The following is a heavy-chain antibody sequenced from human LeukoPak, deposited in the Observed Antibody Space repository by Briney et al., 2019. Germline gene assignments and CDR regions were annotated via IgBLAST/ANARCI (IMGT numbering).Heavy chain of an antibody. CDR2: IYYSGST. CDR3: ARAPGYSYGLSPGLLYYYMDV. Sequence: SETLSLTCTVSGGSISSYYWSWIRQPPGKGVEWIGYIYYSGSTNYNPSLKSRVTISVDTSKNQFSLKLSSVTAADTAVYYCARAPGYSYGLSPGLLYYYMDVWGKGTTVTVSS. CDR1: GGSISSYY. J-gene: IGHJ6*03. V-gene: IGHV4-59*01. D-gene: IGHD5-18*01.